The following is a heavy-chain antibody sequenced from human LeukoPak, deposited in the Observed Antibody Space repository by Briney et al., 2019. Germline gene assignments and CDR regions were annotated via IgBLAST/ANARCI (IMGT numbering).Heavy chain of an antibody. J-gene: IGHJ4*02. Sequence: ASVKVSCKDSGYTFSSYGISWVRQAPGQGLEWMGWINPNSGGTNYAQKFQGRVTMTRDTSISTAYMELSRLRSDDTAVYYCARGTGYSSRHDYWGQGTLVTVSS. CDR2: INPNSGGT. V-gene: IGHV1-2*02. CDR1: GYTFSSYG. D-gene: IGHD6-13*01. CDR3: ARGTGYSSRHDY.